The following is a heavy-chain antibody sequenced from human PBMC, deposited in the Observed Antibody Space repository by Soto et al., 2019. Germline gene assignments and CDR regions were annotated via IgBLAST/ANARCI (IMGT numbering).Heavy chain of an antibody. CDR3: ARDREDGSGTKYNWFDS. CDR1: GGTFGNLG. Sequence: SVKVSCKASGGTFGNLGISWLRQAPGQGLEWMGGTIPIFDTPHYAEKFRDRLTITADATSTAYMELTSLSSEDTATYYCARDREDGSGTKYNWFDSWGQGTLVTVSS. D-gene: IGHD3-10*01. J-gene: IGHJ5*01. CDR2: TIPIFDTP. V-gene: IGHV1-69*13.